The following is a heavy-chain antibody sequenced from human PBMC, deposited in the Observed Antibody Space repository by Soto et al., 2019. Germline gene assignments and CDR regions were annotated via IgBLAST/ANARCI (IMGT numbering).Heavy chain of an antibody. Sequence: EEQLLESGGGLVQPGGSLRLSCAASGLTFSSYAMGWVRQAPGKGLEWVSGISGSGDSTYYADSVKGRFTISRDNSKNTVYLQMNSLRAEDTAVYYCAKESLVRGVINYFDYWGQGTLVTVSS. CDR2: ISGSGDST. J-gene: IGHJ4*02. V-gene: IGHV3-23*01. CDR1: GLTFSSYA. CDR3: AKESLVRGVINYFDY. D-gene: IGHD3-10*01.